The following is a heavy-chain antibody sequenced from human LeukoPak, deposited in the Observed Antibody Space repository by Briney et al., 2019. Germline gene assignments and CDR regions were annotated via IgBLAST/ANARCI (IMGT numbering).Heavy chain of an antibody. CDR3: VAVMIRGAFDN. CDR2: IGVTSNT. D-gene: IGHD3-10*01. CDR1: GLTFSSYV. V-gene: IGHV3-23*01. J-gene: IGHJ4*02. Sequence: GGSLRLSCTASGLTFSSYVMSWVRQAPGKGLEWVSSIGVTSNTVYADSVKGRFTISRDNSKNTLFLQMDSLRDEDTAVYYCVAVMIRGAFDNWGRGSLVSVSS.